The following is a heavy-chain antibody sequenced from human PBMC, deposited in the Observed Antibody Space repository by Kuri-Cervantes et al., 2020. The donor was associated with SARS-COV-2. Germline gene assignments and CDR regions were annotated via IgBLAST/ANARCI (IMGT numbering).Heavy chain of an antibody. D-gene: IGHD6-13*01. CDR1: GYTFTSYY. Sequence: ASVKVSCKASGYTFTSYYMHWVRQAPGQGLEWMGIINTSGGSTSYAQKFQGRVTMTRDTSISTAYMELSRLRSDDTAVYYCARGTGYSSSWYLVLDYYYGMDVWGQGTTVTVSS. CDR2: INTSGGST. V-gene: IGHV1-46*01. J-gene: IGHJ6*02. CDR3: ARGTGYSSSWYLVLDYYYGMDV.